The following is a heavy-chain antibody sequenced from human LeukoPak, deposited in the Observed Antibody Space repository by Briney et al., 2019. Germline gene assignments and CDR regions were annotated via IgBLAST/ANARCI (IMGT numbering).Heavy chain of an antibody. CDR1: GFTFSSYA. CDR3: AKDLSHSGGDCYDY. D-gene: IGHD2-21*02. V-gene: IGHV3-23*01. J-gene: IGHJ4*02. Sequence: GGSLRLSCAASGFTFSSYAMSWVRQAPGKWLEWVSAISGSGGSTYYADSVKGRFTISRDNSKNTLYLQMNSLRAEDTAVYYCAKDLSHSGGDCYDYWGRGTLVTVSS. CDR2: ISGSGGST.